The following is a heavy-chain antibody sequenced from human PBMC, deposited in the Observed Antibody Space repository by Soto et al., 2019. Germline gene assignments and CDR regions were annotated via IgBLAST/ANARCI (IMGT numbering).Heavy chain of an antibody. J-gene: IGHJ5*02. CDR3: ARGSSRYGSGSYYNWFDP. Sequence: SETLSLTCAVYGGSFSGYYWSWIRQPPGKGLEWIGEINHSGSTNYNPSLKSRVTISVDTSKNQFSLKLSSVTAADTAVYYCARGSSRYGSGSYYNWFDPWGQGTLVTVSS. CDR2: INHSGST. CDR1: GGSFSGYY. D-gene: IGHD3-10*01. V-gene: IGHV4-34*01.